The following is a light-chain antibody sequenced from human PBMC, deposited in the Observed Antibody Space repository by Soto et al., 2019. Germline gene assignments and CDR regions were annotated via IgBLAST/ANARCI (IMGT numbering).Light chain of an antibody. J-gene: IGKJ4*01. V-gene: IGKV1-39*01. CDR2: GAT. CDR3: QQTFSVTPLT. Sequence: DIQMTQSPSSLSASVGDTVTISCRASRSIRAYLNWYQHKPGKAPNLLIYGATTLHSGVPSRFSGSGSGTDFSLTISSLQREDFATYYCQQTFSVTPLTFGGGTKVEI. CDR1: RSIRAY.